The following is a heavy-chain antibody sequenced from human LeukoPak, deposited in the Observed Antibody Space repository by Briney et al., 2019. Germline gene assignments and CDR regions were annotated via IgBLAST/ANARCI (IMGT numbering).Heavy chain of an antibody. CDR2: INLSAGST. CDR3: ARDRRYNDYDYCFDS. D-gene: IGHD5-12*01. Sequence: GASVKVSCKASGYTFTAYYMHWVRQAPAHGLEWMGIINLSAGSTTYAQKFQGRVAMTRDTSTSTVYMELSSLRSEDTAVYYCARDRRYNDYDYCFDSWGQGTLVTVSS. V-gene: IGHV1-46*01. J-gene: IGHJ4*02. CDR1: GYTFTAYY.